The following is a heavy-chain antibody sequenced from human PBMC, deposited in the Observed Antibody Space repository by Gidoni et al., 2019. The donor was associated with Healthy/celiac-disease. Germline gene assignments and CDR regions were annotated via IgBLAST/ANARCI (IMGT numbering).Heavy chain of an antibody. Sequence: EVQLVESGGVVVQPGGSLRLSCAASGFTFDDYAMHWVRQAPGKGLEWVSLISWDGGSTYYADSVKGRFTISRDNSKNSLYLQMNSLRAEDTALYYCAKDILPTGGLELRYYYYYYGMDVWGQGTTVTVSS. D-gene: IGHD1-7*01. CDR1: GFTFDDYA. J-gene: IGHJ6*02. V-gene: IGHV3-43D*03. CDR2: ISWDGGST. CDR3: AKDILPTGGLELRYYYYYYGMDV.